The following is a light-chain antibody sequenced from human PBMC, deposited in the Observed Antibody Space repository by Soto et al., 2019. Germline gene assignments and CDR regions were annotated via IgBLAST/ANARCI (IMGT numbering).Light chain of an antibody. Sequence: QSALTQPPSASGSPGQSGTISCTGTSSDVGGYNYVSWYQQHPGKAPKRMIYEVSKRPSGVPDRFSGSKSGNTASLTVSGLQSEDEADYYCSSYAGSNNLVVGGGTKLTVL. CDR2: EVS. CDR1: SSDVGGYNY. CDR3: SSYAGSNNLV. V-gene: IGLV2-8*01. J-gene: IGLJ2*01.